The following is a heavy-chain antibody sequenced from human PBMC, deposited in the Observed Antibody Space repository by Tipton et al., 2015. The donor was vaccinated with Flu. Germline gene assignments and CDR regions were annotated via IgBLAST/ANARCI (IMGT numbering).Heavy chain of an antibody. D-gene: IGHD4-23*01. CDR3: ARRISRGNSNWFDP. J-gene: IGHJ5*02. CDR2: IYYSGST. CDR1: GGSISSSNYY. V-gene: IGHV4-39*01. Sequence: TLSLTCTVSGGSISSSNYYWDWIRQPPGKGLEWIGNIYYSGSTYYNPSLKSRVTISVDTSKNQFSLKLTSVTAADTAVYYCARRISRGNSNWFDPWGQGTLVTVSS.